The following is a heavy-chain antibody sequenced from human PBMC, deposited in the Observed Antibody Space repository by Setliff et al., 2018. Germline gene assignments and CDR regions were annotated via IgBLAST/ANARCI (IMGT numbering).Heavy chain of an antibody. CDR2: IGGSGGST. CDR3: AKGYYYDSSGY. V-gene: IGHV3-23*01. Sequence: GGSLRLSCAASGFTFGDFAMTWVRQAPGKGLEWVSGIGGSGGSTYYADSVKGRFTISRDNSKNTLYLQMNSLRAEDTAVYYCAKGYYYDSSGYWGQGTLVTVSS. D-gene: IGHD3-22*01. CDR1: GFTFGDFA. J-gene: IGHJ4*02.